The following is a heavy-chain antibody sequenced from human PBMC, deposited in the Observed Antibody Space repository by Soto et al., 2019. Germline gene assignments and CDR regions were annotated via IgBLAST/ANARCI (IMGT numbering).Heavy chain of an antibody. D-gene: IGHD6-13*01. V-gene: IGHV1-8*01. CDR2: MNPNSGNT. CDR1: GYTFTSYD. Sequence: QVQLVQSGAEVKKPGASVKVSCKASGYTFTSYDINWVRQATGQGLEWMGWMNPNSGNTGYAQKIQGRVTMTRNTSISTADMELSSLRSEVTAVYYCARVFRRSSSWLDYWGQGTLVTVSS. CDR3: ARVFRRSSSWLDY. J-gene: IGHJ4*02.